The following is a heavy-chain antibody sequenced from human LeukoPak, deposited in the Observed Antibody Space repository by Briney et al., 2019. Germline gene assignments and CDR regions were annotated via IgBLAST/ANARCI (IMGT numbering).Heavy chain of an antibody. V-gene: IGHV3-21*01. J-gene: IGHJ4*02. Sequence: GGSLRLFCAASGFTFSSYSMNWVRQAPGKGLEWVSSISSSSSYIYNADSVKGRFTISRDNAKNSLYLQMNSLRAEDTAVYYCARDSMYYYDSSGYYYEQRGLIDYWGQGTLVTVSS. CDR2: ISSSSSYI. CDR3: ARDSMYYYDSSGYYYEQRGLIDY. D-gene: IGHD3-22*01. CDR1: GFTFSSYS.